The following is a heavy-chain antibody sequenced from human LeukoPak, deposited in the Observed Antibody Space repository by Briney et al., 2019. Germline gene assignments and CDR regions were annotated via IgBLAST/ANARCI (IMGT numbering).Heavy chain of an antibody. CDR2: VNPNSGNS. Sequence: GASVKVSCKASGYTFTGYYMHWVRQAAGQGLEWMGWVNPNSGNSGYEQKFQGRVTITMNTSITTAYLGLDNLTSEDTAVYYCARPYCSSKTCKRWFDPWGQGTLVTVSA. CDR1: GYTFTGYY. CDR3: ARPYCSSKTCKRWFDP. V-gene: IGHV1-8*03. J-gene: IGHJ5*02. D-gene: IGHD2-2*01.